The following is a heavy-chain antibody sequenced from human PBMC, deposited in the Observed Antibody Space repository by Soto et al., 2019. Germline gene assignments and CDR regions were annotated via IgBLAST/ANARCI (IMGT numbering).Heavy chain of an antibody. CDR3: ARDLWGYCGTDCYPLDV. CDR1: GGSISSGGYY. CDR2: IYYSGST. J-gene: IGHJ6*02. V-gene: IGHV4-39*07. D-gene: IGHD2-21*02. Sequence: SETLSLTCTVSGGSISSGGYYWGWIRQPPGKGLEWIGSIYYSGSTYYNPSLKSRVTISVDTSKNQFSLKLNSVTAADTAVYYCARDLWGYCGTDCYPLDVWGQGTTVTVS.